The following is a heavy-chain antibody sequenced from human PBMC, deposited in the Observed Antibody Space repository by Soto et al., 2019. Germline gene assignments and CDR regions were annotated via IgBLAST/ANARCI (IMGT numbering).Heavy chain of an antibody. Sequence: ASVKVSCKASGGTLSSYAISWVRQAPGQGLEWMGGIIPIFGTANYAQKFQGRVTITADESTSTAYMELSSLRSEDTAVYYCARVPPPKTYSSSWYGGMDVWGQGTTVTVSS. J-gene: IGHJ6*02. CDR3: ARVPPPKTYSSSWYGGMDV. CDR2: IIPIFGTA. CDR1: GGTLSSYA. V-gene: IGHV1-69*13. D-gene: IGHD6-13*01.